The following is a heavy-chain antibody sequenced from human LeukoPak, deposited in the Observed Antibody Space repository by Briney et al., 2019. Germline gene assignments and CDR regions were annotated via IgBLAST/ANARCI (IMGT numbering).Heavy chain of an antibody. J-gene: IGHJ3*02. CDR3: ARGLAVAGDNDAFDI. V-gene: IGHV1-8*01. Sequence: ASVRVSCKASGDTFTSYDINWVRQAPGQGLEWMGWMNANRGNTDYAQKFQGRVTMTRNTSISSAYMELSSLRSEDTAVYYCARGLAVAGDNDAFDIWGQGTMVTVSS. CDR2: MNANRGNT. CDR1: GDTFTSYD. D-gene: IGHD6-19*01.